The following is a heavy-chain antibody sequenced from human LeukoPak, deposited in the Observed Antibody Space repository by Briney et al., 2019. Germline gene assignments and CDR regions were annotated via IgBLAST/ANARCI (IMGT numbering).Heavy chain of an antibody. Sequence: GGSLRLSCAASGFTFSSYNMNWVRQAPGKGLEWVSYISSSSRTIYYADSVKGRFTISRDNAKNSLYLQMNSLRAEDTAVYYCARAEYYYDSSGYYFVYWGQGTLVTVSS. CDR3: ARAEYYYDSSGYYFVY. V-gene: IGHV3-48*01. J-gene: IGHJ4*02. D-gene: IGHD3-22*01. CDR2: ISSSSRTI. CDR1: GFTFSSYN.